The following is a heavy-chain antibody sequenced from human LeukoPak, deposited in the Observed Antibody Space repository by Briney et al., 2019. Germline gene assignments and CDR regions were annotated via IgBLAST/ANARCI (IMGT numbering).Heavy chain of an antibody. CDR3: ARSSAYYNEADI. J-gene: IGHJ3*02. CDR1: GYSFTSYY. D-gene: IGHD3-10*01. Sequence: ASVKVSCKTSGYSFTSYYIHWMRQAPGQGLEWMGIINPSGGSTTYAQKFQGRLTMASDTSTSTVYMELSSLRSEDTAMYYCARSSAYYNEADIWGQGTMVTVSS. V-gene: IGHV1-46*01. CDR2: INPSGGST.